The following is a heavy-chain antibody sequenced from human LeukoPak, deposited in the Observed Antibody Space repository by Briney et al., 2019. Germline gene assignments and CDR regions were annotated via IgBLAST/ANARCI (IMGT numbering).Heavy chain of an antibody. Sequence: GGSLRLSCAASGFTFSSYAMNWVRQAPGKGLEWVSAISSSGISTYYADSVKGRFTISRDNSKNTLYLQMNSLRAEDTAVYYCAKAPANYVDTAMGTFDYWGQGTLVTVSS. D-gene: IGHD5-18*01. CDR2: ISSSGIST. CDR3: AKAPANYVDTAMGTFDY. V-gene: IGHV3-23*01. CDR1: GFTFSSYA. J-gene: IGHJ4*02.